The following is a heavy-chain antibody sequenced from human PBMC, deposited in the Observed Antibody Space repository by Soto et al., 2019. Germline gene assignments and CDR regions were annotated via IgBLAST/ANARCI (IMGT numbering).Heavy chain of an antibody. CDR1: GFTFSDYY. J-gene: IGHJ4*02. CDR3: ARVRNSATVTTPWFYFDY. CDR2: ISSSGSTI. V-gene: IGHV3-11*01. Sequence: KPVGSLRLSCAASGFTFSDYYMSWIRQAPGKGLEWVSYISSSGSTIYYADSVKGRFTISRDNAKSSLYLQMNSLRAEDTAVYYCARVRNSATVTTPWFYFDYWGQGTLVTVSS. D-gene: IGHD4-17*01.